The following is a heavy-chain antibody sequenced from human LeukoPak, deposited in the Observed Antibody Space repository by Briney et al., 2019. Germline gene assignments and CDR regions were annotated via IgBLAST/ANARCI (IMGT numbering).Heavy chain of an antibody. D-gene: IGHD3-9*01. V-gene: IGHV3-69-1*01. Sequence: GGSLRLSCVASGFTLSDYNMSWVPQAPGKGLEWVSSTRNSSVIFYGDSVKGRFSVSRDNAKNSLYLQMNSLRVEDTAMYYCARGDGISHWGQGTLVTVSS. CDR1: GFTLSDYN. CDR2: TRNSSVI. J-gene: IGHJ4*02. CDR3: ARGDGISH.